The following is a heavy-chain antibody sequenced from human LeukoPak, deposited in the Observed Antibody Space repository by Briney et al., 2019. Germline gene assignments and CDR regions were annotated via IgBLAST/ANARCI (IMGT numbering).Heavy chain of an antibody. Sequence: ASVKVSCKASGYTFTKSYIHWVRQAPGQRLEWMGLINPGGDNTNYAQNFQGRVTMTSDTSARTVYMELSSLRSEDTAIYYCARLSSHYGDYKVDPWGQGTLVTVSS. J-gene: IGHJ5*02. CDR1: GYTFTKSY. CDR3: ARLSSHYGDYKVDP. V-gene: IGHV1-46*01. D-gene: IGHD4-17*01. CDR2: INPGGDNT.